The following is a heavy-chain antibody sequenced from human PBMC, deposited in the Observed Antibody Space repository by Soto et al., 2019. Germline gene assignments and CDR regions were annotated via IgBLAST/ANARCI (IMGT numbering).Heavy chain of an antibody. CDR2: LVGNGGDR. V-gene: IGHV3-23*01. D-gene: IGHD2-8*01. CDR3: AKDFIANNGVWEAFDM. J-gene: IGHJ3*02. Sequence: GGSRRLSCAASGFSFSAYAMNWVRQAPGRGLQWVSGLVGNGGDRNYADSVRGRFTVSRDNSKNTLYLQMNNLRDEDTAVYYCAKDFIANNGVWEAFDMWGRGTEVTVSS. CDR1: GFSFSAYA.